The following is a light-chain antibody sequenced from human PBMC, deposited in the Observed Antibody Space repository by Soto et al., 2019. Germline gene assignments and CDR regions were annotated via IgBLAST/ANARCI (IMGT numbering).Light chain of an antibody. J-gene: IGLJ2*01. CDR1: SSDIGSYDV. CDR3: CSYVGSPVV. CDR2: KVN. Sequence: QSALTQPASMSGSPGESITISCSGSSSDIGSYDVVSWYQHLPGKAPKLIIYKVNERPSGISNRFSGSKSGNTASLTISGLQGEDEALYFCCSYVGSPVVFGGGTKVTVL. V-gene: IGLV2-23*02.